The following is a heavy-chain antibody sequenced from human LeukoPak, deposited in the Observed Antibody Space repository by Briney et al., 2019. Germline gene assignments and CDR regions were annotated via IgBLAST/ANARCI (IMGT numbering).Heavy chain of an antibody. V-gene: IGHV3-21*01. CDR1: GFTSGSDV. Sequence: GGSLRLSCEAFGFTSGSDVLPWVRQAPGKGLEWVSSISCSSSYIYYADSVKGRFTISRDNSKNTLSLQMNRLRAEDTAVYYCAREGGESFDYWGQGTLVTVSS. D-gene: IGHD6-25*01. CDR2: ISCSSSYI. J-gene: IGHJ4*02. CDR3: AREGGESFDY.